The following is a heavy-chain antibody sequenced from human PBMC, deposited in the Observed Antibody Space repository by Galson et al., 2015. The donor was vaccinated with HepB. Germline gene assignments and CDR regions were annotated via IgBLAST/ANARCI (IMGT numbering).Heavy chain of an antibody. Sequence: SLRLSCAASGFTFSSYSMNWVRQAPGKGLEWVSYISSSSSTIYYADSVKGRFTISRDNAKNSLYLQMNSLRAEDTAVYYCARDSHSSGWSNWGQGTLVTVSS. V-gene: IGHV3-48*01. CDR1: GFTFSSYS. CDR2: ISSSSSTI. D-gene: IGHD6-19*01. J-gene: IGHJ4*02. CDR3: ARDSHSSGWSN.